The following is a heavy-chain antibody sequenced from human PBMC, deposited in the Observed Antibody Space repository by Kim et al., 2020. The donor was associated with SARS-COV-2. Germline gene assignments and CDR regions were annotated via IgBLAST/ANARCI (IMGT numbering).Heavy chain of an antibody. J-gene: IGHJ5*02. Sequence: GGSLRLSCAASGFTVSSNYMSWVRQAPGKGLEWVSVIYSGGSTYYADSVKGRFTISRDNSKNTLYLQMNSLRAEDTAVYYCASLEWQNWFDPWGQGTLVTVSS. D-gene: IGHD3-3*01. CDR2: IYSGGST. CDR1: GFTVSSNY. V-gene: IGHV3-53*01. CDR3: ASLEWQNWFDP.